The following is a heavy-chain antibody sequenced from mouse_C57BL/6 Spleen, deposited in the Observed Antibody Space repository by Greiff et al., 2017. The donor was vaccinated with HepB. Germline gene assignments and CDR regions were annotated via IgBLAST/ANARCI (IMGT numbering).Heavy chain of an antibody. Sequence: VQLQHSGPELVKPGASVKISCKASGYAFSSSWMNWVKQRPGKGLEWIGRIYPGDGDTNYNGKFKGKATLTADKSSSTAYMQLSSLTSEDSAVYFCAREDYDWAMDYWGQGTSVTVSS. CDR3: AREDYDWAMDY. V-gene: IGHV1-82*01. CDR1: GYAFSSSW. J-gene: IGHJ4*01. D-gene: IGHD2-4*01. CDR2: IYPGDGDT.